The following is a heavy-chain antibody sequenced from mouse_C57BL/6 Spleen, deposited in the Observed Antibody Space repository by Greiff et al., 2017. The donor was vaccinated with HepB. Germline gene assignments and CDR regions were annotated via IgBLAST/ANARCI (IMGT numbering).Heavy chain of an antibody. CDR2: IYPRSGNT. CDR3: ARGSSGYVGLAY. Sequence: VHLVESGAELARPGASVKLSCKASGYTFTSYGISWVKQRTGQGLEWIGEIYPRSGNTYYNEKFKGKATLTADKSSSTAYMELRSLTSEDSAVYFCARGSSGYVGLAYWGQGTLVTVSA. D-gene: IGHD3-2*02. V-gene: IGHV1-81*01. J-gene: IGHJ3*01. CDR1: GYTFTSYG.